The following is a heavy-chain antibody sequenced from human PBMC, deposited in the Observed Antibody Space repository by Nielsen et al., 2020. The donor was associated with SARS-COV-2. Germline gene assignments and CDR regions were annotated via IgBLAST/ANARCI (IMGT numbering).Heavy chain of an antibody. V-gene: IGHV3-21*01. CDR3: ATGGVIIEFDY. J-gene: IGHJ4*02. CDR2: ISFSSRNI. Sequence: GGSLRLSCAASGFMFSRYSMNWVRQAPGKGLEWVSSISFSSRNIYYADSVKGRFTVSRDNARNSLYLQMSSLRAEDTAVYYCATGGVIIEFDYWGQGTLVTVSS. D-gene: IGHD3-10*01. CDR1: GFMFSRYS.